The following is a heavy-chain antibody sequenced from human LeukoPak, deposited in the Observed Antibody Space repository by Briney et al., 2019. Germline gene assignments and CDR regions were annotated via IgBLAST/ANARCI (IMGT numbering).Heavy chain of an antibody. CDR2: ISYDGSNK. CDR1: GLTFSNHG. Sequence: PGRSLRLSCAASGLTFSNHGMHWVRQAPGKGLEWVAVISYDGSNKYYADSVKGRFTISRDNSKNTLYLQLNSLRPEDTAVYYCARDQLAYSGYDTLFDYWGQGTLVTVSS. CDR3: ARDQLAYSGYDTLFDY. J-gene: IGHJ4*02. D-gene: IGHD5-12*01. V-gene: IGHV3-30*03.